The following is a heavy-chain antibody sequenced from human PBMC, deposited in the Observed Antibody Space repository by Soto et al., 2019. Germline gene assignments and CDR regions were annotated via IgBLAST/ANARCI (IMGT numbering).Heavy chain of an antibody. CDR1: GFTFSDYY. CDR3: ATEFYNNGYNF. CDR2: IKTKFDGGTT. Sequence: PGGSLRLSCAASGFTFSDYYMSWIRQAPGKGLEWVGHIKTKFDGGTTDYAAPVKGRFTISRDDLKNILYLQMDSLRTEDTAVYYCATEFYNNGYNFWGRGT. V-gene: IGHV3-15*01. D-gene: IGHD3-22*01. J-gene: IGHJ4*02.